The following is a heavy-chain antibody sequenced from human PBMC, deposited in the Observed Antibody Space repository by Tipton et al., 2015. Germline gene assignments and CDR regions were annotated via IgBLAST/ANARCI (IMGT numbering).Heavy chain of an antibody. CDR3: ARDAWAGDSRGFYYIY. CDR1: SDSISKYY. CDR2: IRYTGIT. V-gene: IGHV4-59*01. Sequence: TLSLTCTVSSDSISKYYWTWIRQPPGKELQWIGYIRYTGITNYNPSLKSRVSISVDRSKNQFSLRLNSVTAADTAVYFCARDAWAGDSRGFYYIYWGQGTLVRVSS. D-gene: IGHD3-22*01. J-gene: IGHJ4*02.